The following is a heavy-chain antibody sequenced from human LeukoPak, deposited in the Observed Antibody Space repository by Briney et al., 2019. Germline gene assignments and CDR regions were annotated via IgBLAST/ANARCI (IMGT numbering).Heavy chain of an antibody. Sequence: GGSLRLSCAASGFTFSSCWMSWVRQAPGKGLEWVANIKQDGSEKYYVDSVKGRFTISRDNAKNSLYLQMNSLRVEDTAAYYCARATLGIAAAGTVDYWGQGTLVTVSS. CDR3: ARATLGIAAAGTVDY. J-gene: IGHJ4*02. CDR1: GFTFSSCW. V-gene: IGHV3-7*01. CDR2: IKQDGSEK. D-gene: IGHD6-13*01.